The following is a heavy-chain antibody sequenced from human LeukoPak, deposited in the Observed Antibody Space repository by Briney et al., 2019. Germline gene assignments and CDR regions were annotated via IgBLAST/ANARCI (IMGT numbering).Heavy chain of an antibody. CDR3: GHSFPHGRGGYCGGFDY. CDR1: GFSFSSGVG. Sequence: SGPTLVNPTQTLTLTCTFSGFSFSSGVGVGWIRQPPGKALEWLALIYWNDDKRYSPSLRSRLTITKDTSKNQVVLTMTNMDPVDTATYFCGHSFPHGRGGYCGGFDYWGEGTLVTVSS. V-gene: IGHV2-5*01. J-gene: IGHJ4*02. D-gene: IGHD2-21*01. CDR2: IYWNDDK.